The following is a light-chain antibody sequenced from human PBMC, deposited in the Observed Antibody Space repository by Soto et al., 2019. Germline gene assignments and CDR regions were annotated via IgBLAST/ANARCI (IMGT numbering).Light chain of an antibody. CDR1: SSDVGGFNY. V-gene: IGLV2-14*01. Sequence: QSAPTQPASVSGSPGQSITISCTGTSSDVGGFNYVSWYQQYPGKPPKVMIYEVTNRPSGVSDRFSGSKSGNTASLTISGLQVEDEADYYCSSFTSSGTRVFGTGTKLTVL. J-gene: IGLJ1*01. CDR3: SSFTSSGTRV. CDR2: EVT.